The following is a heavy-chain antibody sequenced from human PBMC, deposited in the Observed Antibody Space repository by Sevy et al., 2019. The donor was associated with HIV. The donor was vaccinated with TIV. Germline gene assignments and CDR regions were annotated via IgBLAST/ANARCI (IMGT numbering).Heavy chain of an antibody. CDR3: ARGVTGTTASEWFDP. V-gene: IGHV4-30-4*01. Sequence: SETLSLTCTVSGGSISSDDYYWSWIRQPPGKGLEWIGYIYYSGSTYYNESLKSRVSISVDTSKNQFSLKLTSVTAADTAVYYCARGVTGTTASEWFDPWGQGTLVTVSS. CDR2: IYYSGST. D-gene: IGHD1-7*01. CDR1: GGSISSDDYY. J-gene: IGHJ5*02.